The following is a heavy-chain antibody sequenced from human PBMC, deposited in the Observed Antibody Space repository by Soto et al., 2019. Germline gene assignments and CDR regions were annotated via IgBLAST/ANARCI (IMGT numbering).Heavy chain of an antibody. CDR3: AKGKSVLRFLEWLSPSPFDY. CDR1: GFTFSSYG. D-gene: IGHD3-3*01. Sequence: GGSLRLSCAASGFTFSSYGMHWVRQAPGKGLEWAAVISYDGSNKYYADSVKGRFTISRDNSKNTLYLQMNSLRAEDTAVYYCAKGKSVLRFLEWLSPSPFDYWGQGTLVTVSS. V-gene: IGHV3-30*18. J-gene: IGHJ4*02. CDR2: ISYDGSNK.